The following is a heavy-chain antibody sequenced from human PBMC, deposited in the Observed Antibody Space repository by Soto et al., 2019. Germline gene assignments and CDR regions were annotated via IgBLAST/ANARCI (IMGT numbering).Heavy chain of an antibody. V-gene: IGHV3-74*01. Sequence: EVQLVESGGGLVQPGESLRLSCAASGFTFSSYWMHWVRQAPGKGLVWVSRINSDGSSTSYAGSVKGRFTISXXXXXXXXXXXXXXXXAEDTAVYYCVRTSLVVAAATREDYWGQGTLVTVSS. CDR3: VRTSLVVAAATREDY. D-gene: IGHD2-15*01. J-gene: IGHJ4*02. CDR2: INSDGSST. CDR1: GFTFSSYW.